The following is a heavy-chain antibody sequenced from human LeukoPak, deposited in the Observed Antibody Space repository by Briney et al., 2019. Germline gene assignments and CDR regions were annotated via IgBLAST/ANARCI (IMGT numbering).Heavy chain of an antibody. D-gene: IGHD3-16*01. CDR2: ISYDGRNK. V-gene: IGHV3-30*18. CDR3: AKDKLRLGDIFDY. J-gene: IGHJ4*02. Sequence: GGSLRLSCAASGFTFSSYGMHWVRQTPGKGLEWVAVISYDGRNKYYADSVKGRFTISRDNSKNTLYLQMNSLRAEDTAVYYCAKDKLRLGDIFDYWGQGTLVTVSS. CDR1: GFTFSSYG.